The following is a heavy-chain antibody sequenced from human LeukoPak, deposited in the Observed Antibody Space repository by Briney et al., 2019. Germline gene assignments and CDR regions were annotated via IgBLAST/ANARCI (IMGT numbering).Heavy chain of an antibody. J-gene: IGHJ4*02. V-gene: IGHV4-34*01. CDR2: INHSGST. Sequence: PSETLSLTCAVYGGSFSGYYWSWIRQPPGKGLEWIGEINHSGSTNYNPSLKSRVTISVDTSKNQFSLKLSSVIATDTAVYYCASEGTTFSSFDYWGQGTLVTVSS. CDR1: GGSFSGYY. CDR3: ASEGTTFSSFDY. D-gene: IGHD1-1*01.